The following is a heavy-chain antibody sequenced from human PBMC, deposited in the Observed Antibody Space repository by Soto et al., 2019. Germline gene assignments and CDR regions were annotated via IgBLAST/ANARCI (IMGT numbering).Heavy chain of an antibody. CDR1: GYTFTSYD. D-gene: IGHD5-18*01. J-gene: IGHJ4*02. V-gene: IGHV1-8*01. CDR2: IDASNGNT. CDR3: ARDPPTAMVMYYFDY. Sequence: ASVKVSCKASGYTFTSYDINWVRQATGQRLEWMGWIDASNGNTNYAQKFQGRVTMTRDTSTSTAYMELSSLRSEDTAVYYCARDPPTAMVMYYFDYWGQGTLVTVSS.